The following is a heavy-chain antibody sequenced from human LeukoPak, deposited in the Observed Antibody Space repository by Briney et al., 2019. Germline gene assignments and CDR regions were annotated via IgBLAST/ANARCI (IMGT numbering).Heavy chain of an antibody. CDR3: ARDPSARYYDILFDY. Sequence: GSLRLSCAASGFTFSSYWMSWVRQAPGKGLEWVANIKQDGSEKYYVDSVKGRFTISRDNAKNSLYLQMNSLRAEDTAVYYCARDPSARYYDILFDYWGQGTLVTVSS. CDR1: GFTFSSYW. CDR2: IKQDGSEK. J-gene: IGHJ4*02. D-gene: IGHD3-9*01. V-gene: IGHV3-7*01.